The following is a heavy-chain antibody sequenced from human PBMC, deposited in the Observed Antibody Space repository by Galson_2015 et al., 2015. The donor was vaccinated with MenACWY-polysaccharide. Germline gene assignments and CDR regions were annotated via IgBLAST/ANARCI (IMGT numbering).Heavy chain of an antibody. D-gene: IGHD3-10*01. Sequence: SLRLSCAASGFTFSNYAISWLCQAPGKGLEWVSTVRDRGNTTYYADSVKGRFTISRDNSRDMLWLQMNSLIAEDTAVYFCAKDAWYGGAASRFDIWGQGTMVTVSS. V-gene: IGHV3-23*01. CDR2: VRDRGNTT. J-gene: IGHJ3*02. CDR3: AKDAWYGGAASRFDI. CDR1: GFTFSNYA.